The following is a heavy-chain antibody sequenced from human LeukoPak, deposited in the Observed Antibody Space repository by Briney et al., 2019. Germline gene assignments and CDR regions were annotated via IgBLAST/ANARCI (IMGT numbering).Heavy chain of an antibody. D-gene: IGHD7-27*01. CDR3: ARTLNWAFDF. CDR1: GFTFSTYW. J-gene: IGHJ4*02. Sequence: GGSLRLSCAASGFTFSTYWMHWVRQAPGKGLVWVSRINTDGSSTNYADSVKGRFTISRDNANNTLYLQMNSLRAEDTAVYYCARTLNWAFDFCGQGTLVTVSS. CDR2: INTDGSST. V-gene: IGHV3-74*01.